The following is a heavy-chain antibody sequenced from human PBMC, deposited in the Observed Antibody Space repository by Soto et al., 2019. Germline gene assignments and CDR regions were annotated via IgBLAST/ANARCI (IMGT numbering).Heavy chain of an antibody. Sequence: QVQLVQSGAEEKKPGASVKVSCKASGYTFTNYAMHWVRQAPGQRLEWMGWINAGNGNTKYSQKFQGRVTITRDTTDSTAYMELSSLRSEDTAVYYCARDGYSSGWYPRFAFDIWGQGTMVTVSS. CDR2: INAGNGNT. J-gene: IGHJ3*02. CDR1: GYTFTNYA. V-gene: IGHV1-3*05. CDR3: ARDGYSSGWYPRFAFDI. D-gene: IGHD6-19*01.